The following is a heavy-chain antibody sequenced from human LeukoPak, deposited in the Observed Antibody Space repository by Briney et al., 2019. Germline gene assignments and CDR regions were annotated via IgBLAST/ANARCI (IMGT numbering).Heavy chain of an antibody. J-gene: IGHJ4*02. CDR1: GGSISRYY. D-gene: IGHD4-11*01. CDR2: IYISGTP. Sequence: SETLSLTCTVSGGSISRYYWSWIRQPPGKGLEWIGRIYISGTPNYNPSLRGRVTMSIDTSMNQFSLKLTSVTAADTAVYYCAREKMTTITTIDYWGQGTLVTVSS. V-gene: IGHV4-4*07. CDR3: AREKMTTITTIDY.